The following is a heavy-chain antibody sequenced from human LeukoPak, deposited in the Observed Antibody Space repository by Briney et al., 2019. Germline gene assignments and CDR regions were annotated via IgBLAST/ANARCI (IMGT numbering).Heavy chain of an antibody. CDR1: GGSISSGSYY. V-gene: IGHV4-61*02. Sequence: PSQTLSLTCTVSGGSISSGSYYWSWIRQPAGKGLEWIGRIYTSGSTNYNPSLKRRVTISVDTSKNQFSLKLSSVTAADTAVYYCARWPTKYCGGDCYSRHFDYWGQGTLVTVSS. D-gene: IGHD2-21*02. CDR2: IYTSGST. J-gene: IGHJ4*02. CDR3: ARWPTKYCGGDCYSRHFDY.